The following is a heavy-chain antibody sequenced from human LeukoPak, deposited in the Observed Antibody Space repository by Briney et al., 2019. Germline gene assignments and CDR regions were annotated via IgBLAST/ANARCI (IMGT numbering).Heavy chain of an antibody. CDR3: ARDGEETYYYDSSGYYYRWFDP. CDR2: INHSGST. Sequence: SETLSLTCAVYGGSFSGYYWSWIRQPPGKGLEWIGEINHSGSTNYNPSLKSRVTISVDTSKNQFSLKLSSVTAADTAVYYCARDGEETYYYDSSGYYYRWFDPWGQGTLVTVSS. D-gene: IGHD3-22*01. CDR1: GGSFSGYY. V-gene: IGHV4-34*01. J-gene: IGHJ5*02.